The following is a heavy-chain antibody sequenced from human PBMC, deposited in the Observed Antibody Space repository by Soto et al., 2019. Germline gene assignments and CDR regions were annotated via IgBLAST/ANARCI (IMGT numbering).Heavy chain of an antibody. J-gene: IGHJ6*02. CDR2: ISGYNGNT. CDR3: AREYGMDV. Sequence: QVQLVQSGAEVKKPGASVNVSCKASGYSFHTYAISWVRQAPGQGLEWVGWISGYNGNTNYAQKFQGRVTLTRDTSTKTAFMELRSLTGDDTAVDYCAREYGMDVWGQGTTVTVSS. V-gene: IGHV1-18*01. CDR1: GYSFHTYA.